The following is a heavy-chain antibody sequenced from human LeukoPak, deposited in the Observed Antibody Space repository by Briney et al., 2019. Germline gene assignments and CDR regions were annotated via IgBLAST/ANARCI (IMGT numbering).Heavy chain of an antibody. J-gene: IGHJ4*02. D-gene: IGHD2-2*01. CDR2: ISAYNGNT. CDR1: GYTLTSYG. CDR3: ARDVGAYQLLGDDFWSY. Sequence: ASVKVSCKASGYTLTSYGISWVRQAPGQGLEWMGWISAYNGNTNYAQKLQGRVTMTTDTSTSTAYMELRSLRSDDTAVYYCARDVGAYQLLGDDFWSYWGQGTLVTVSS. V-gene: IGHV1-18*01.